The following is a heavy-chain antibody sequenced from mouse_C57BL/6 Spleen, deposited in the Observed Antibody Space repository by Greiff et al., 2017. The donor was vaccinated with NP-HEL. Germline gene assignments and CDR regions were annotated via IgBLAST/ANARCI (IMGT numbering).Heavy chain of an antibody. J-gene: IGHJ3*01. CDR3: ARSGPYYYGSSYAWFAY. Sequence: QVQLKESGPELVKPGASVKLSCKASCYTFTSYDINWVKQRPGQGLEWIGWIYPRDGSTKYNEKFKGKATLTVDTSSSTAYMELHSLTSEYSAVYFCARSGPYYYGSSYAWFAYWGQGTLVTVSA. CDR1: CYTFTSYD. D-gene: IGHD1-1*01. V-gene: IGHV1-85*01. CDR2: IYPRDGST.